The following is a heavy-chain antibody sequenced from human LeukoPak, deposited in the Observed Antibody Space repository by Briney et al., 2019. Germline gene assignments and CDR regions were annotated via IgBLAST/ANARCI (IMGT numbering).Heavy chain of an antibody. V-gene: IGHV3-11*04. CDR2: ISSSGTTI. D-gene: IGHD3-16*02. Sequence: GGSLRLSCAASAFTFSDSYMSWIRQAPGKGLEWVSYISSSGTTIHYADSVKGRFTISRDNAKNSLYLQMNNLRAEDTALYYCARDFGVTFAGLIDSQSGYWGQGTLVTVSS. CDR1: AFTFSDSY. J-gene: IGHJ4*02. CDR3: ARDFGVTFAGLIDSQSGY.